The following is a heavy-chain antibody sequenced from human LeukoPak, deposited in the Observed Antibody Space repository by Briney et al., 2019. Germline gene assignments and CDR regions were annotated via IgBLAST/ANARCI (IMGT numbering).Heavy chain of an antibody. J-gene: IGHJ4*02. CDR2: VRPEGATT. CDR1: GFTFSTCW. V-gene: IGHV3-74*03. CDR3: ARDLDWIIFDY. Sequence: GSLRLSCAASGFTFSTCWMHWGRQAPGKGRVWFSRVRPEGATTAYAASVKGRFTISRDNAKNTLLPQMTTLSAEDTADYYCARDLDWIIFDYSGQGTLVTVSS. D-gene: IGHD3-9*01.